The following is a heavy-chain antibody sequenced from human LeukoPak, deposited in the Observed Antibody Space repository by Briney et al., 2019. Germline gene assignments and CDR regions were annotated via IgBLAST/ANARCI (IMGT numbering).Heavy chain of an antibody. D-gene: IGHD6-19*01. Sequence: GGSLRPSCVASGFTFSSYAMSWVSQAPGKGLEWVSAISGSGGSTYYADSVKGRFTISRDNSKNTLYLQMNSLRAEDTAVYYCARDSSDRDYWGQGTLVTVSS. CDR3: ARDSSDRDY. CDR1: GFTFSSYA. V-gene: IGHV3-23*01. J-gene: IGHJ4*02. CDR2: ISGSGGST.